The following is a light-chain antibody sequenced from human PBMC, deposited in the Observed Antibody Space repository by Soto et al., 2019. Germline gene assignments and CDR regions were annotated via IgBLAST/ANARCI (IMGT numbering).Light chain of an antibody. Sequence: EIVMTQSPATLSVSPGERATLSCRASQSVSSNLAWYQQRAGQAPRLLIYGSSTRATGIPARFSGSGSGADFTLTISSLSSEDVAIYYCHHYNNWPETFGQGTKVDIK. V-gene: IGKV3-15*01. CDR2: GSS. J-gene: IGKJ1*01. CDR1: QSVSSN. CDR3: HHYNNWPET.